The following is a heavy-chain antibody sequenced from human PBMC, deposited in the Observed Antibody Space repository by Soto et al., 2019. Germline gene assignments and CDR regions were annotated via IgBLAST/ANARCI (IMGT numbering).Heavy chain of an antibody. J-gene: IGHJ4*02. CDR1: VFTFSNYW. CDR2: IKQDGSVK. CDR3: AKLRGDYTVFDY. V-gene: IGHV3-7*03. Sequence: GCSLKLSCPPSVFTFSNYWMSWFRQAPGQGLEWVASIKQDGSVKHYVDSVKGRFTISRDNAEKSLHLQMNSLRAEDTAVYYCAKLRGDYTVFDYWGQGARVTVSS. D-gene: IGHD4-17*01.